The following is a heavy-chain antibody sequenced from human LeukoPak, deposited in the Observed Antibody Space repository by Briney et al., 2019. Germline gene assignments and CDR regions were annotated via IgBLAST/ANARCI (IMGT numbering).Heavy chain of an antibody. CDR2: ISGGGGST. V-gene: IGHV3-23*01. J-gene: IGHJ4*02. D-gene: IGHD6-13*01. Sequence: GGSLRLSCAASGFTFSTYAMSWVRQAPGKGMEWVSGISGGGGSTYYADSVKGRFTTCRDKSKNSLYLQMNSLRGKDTAVYYCAKGTIAAAGTGEDWGEGTLVTVSS. CDR1: GFTFSTYA. CDR3: AKGTIAAAGTGED.